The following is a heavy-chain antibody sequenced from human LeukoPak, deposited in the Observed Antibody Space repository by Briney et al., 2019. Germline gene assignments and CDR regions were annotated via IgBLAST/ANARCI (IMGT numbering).Heavy chain of an antibody. J-gene: IGHJ4*02. Sequence: ASVKVSCEASGYTFTGYYIHWVRQAPGQGLEWMGWINPNSGGTNYAQKFQGRVTMTRDTSISTAYMELSRLRSDDTAVYYCARGDYDILTGPDWGQGTLVTVSS. CDR1: GYTFTGYY. V-gene: IGHV1-2*02. D-gene: IGHD3-9*01. CDR3: ARGDYDILTGPD. CDR2: INPNSGGT.